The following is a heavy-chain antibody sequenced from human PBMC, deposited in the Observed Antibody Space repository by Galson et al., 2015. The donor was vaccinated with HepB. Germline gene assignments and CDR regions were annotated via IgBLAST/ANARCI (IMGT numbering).Heavy chain of an antibody. CDR2: IYWDDDK. CDR3: AHIKRGAATTFDI. J-gene: IGHJ3*02. CDR1: GFSLSTSGVG. D-gene: IGHD6-25*01. V-gene: IGHV2-5*02. Sequence: ALVKPTQTLSLTCTFSGFSLSTSGVGVGWIRQPPGEALEWLALIYWDDDKRYSPSLKTRLTIAKDTSKNQVVLTMTNMQSEDTATYYCAHIKRGAATTFDIWGQGTLVTISS.